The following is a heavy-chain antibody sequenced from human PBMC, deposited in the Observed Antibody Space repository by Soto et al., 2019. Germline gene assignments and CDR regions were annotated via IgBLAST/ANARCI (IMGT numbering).Heavy chain of an antibody. CDR1: GFTFSSYV. CDR2: ISYDGSNK. Sequence: GGSLRLSCAASGFTFSSYVMHWVRQAPGKGLEWVAVISYDGSNKYYADSVKGRFTISRDNSKNTLYLQMNSLRAEDTAVYYCARVRTNWGKGEYYYYYGMDVWGQGTTVTVSS. J-gene: IGHJ6*02. CDR3: ARVRTNWGKGEYYYYYGMDV. V-gene: IGHV3-30*19. D-gene: IGHD7-27*01.